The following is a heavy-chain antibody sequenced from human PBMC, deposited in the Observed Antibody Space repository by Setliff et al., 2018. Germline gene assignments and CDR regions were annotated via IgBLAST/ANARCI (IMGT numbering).Heavy chain of an antibody. CDR1: GFTFSAYR. CDR3: ARTCSGSGCYAGLES. J-gene: IGHJ4*02. V-gene: IGHV3-33*08. D-gene: IGHD2-15*01. CDR2: IWDDGGNK. Sequence: GGSLRLSCAASGFTFSAYRMHWVRQAPGKGLEWVAVIWDDGGNKYHADSVKGRFTISRDNSKNTLYLQMNSLRPGDTAVYYCARTCSGSGCYAGLESWGQGTPVTVSS.